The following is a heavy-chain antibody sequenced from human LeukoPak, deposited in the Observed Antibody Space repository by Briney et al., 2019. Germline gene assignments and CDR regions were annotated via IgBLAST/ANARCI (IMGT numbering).Heavy chain of an antibody. CDR1: GFIFSNYA. D-gene: IGHD2-2*01. CDR3: AKGALVPAAMFVY. V-gene: IGHV3-30*18. Sequence: PGGSLRLSCAASGFIFSNYAMSWVRQAPGKGLEWVAVISYDGSNKYYADSVKGRFTISRDNSKNTLYLQMNSLRAEDTAVYYCAKGALVPAAMFVYWGQGTLVTVSS. CDR2: ISYDGSNK. J-gene: IGHJ4*02.